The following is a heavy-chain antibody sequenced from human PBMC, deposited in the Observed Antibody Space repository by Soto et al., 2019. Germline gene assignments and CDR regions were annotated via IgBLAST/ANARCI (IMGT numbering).Heavy chain of an antibody. D-gene: IGHD6-6*01. CDR2: ISGSGGST. Sequence: GGSLRLSCAAPGFTFSSYAMSWVRQAPGKGLEWVSAISGSGGSTYYADSVKGRFTISRDNSKNTLYLQMNSLRAEDTAVYYCAKVSIGSSSFYAFDIWGQGTMVTVSS. CDR3: AKVSIGSSSFYAFDI. CDR1: GFTFSSYA. J-gene: IGHJ3*02. V-gene: IGHV3-23*01.